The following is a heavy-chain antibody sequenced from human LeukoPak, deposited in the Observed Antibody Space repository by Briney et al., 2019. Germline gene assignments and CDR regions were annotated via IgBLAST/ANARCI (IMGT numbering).Heavy chain of an antibody. CDR1: GFTFGDYA. Sequence: GGSLRLSCTASGFTFGDYAMSWVRQAPGKGLEGVGFIRSKAYGGTTEYAASVKGRFTISRDDSKSIAYLQMNSLKTEDTSVYYCSRDYFGSGSPPNAFEIWGQGTLVTVSS. V-gene: IGHV3-49*04. J-gene: IGHJ3*02. CDR3: SRDYFGSGSPPNAFEI. D-gene: IGHD3-10*01. CDR2: IRSKAYGGTT.